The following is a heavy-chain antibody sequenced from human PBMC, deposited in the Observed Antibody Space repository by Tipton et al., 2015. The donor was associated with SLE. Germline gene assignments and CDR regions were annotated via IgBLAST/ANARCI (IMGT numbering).Heavy chain of an antibody. Sequence: LSLTCTVSGYSISSGYYWGWIRQPPGKGLEWVSVIYSGGSTYYADSVKGRFTISRDNSKNTLYLQMNSLRAEDTAVYYCAKISYWGQGTLVTVSS. CDR2: IYSGGST. CDR3: AKISY. V-gene: IGHV3-53*05. J-gene: IGHJ4*02. CDR1: GYSISSGYY.